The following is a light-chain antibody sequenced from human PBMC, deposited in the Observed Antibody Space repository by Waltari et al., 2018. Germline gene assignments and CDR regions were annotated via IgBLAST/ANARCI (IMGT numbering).Light chain of an antibody. CDR1: SSDVGGYTY. Sequence: QSALTQPASVSGSPGQSITISCTGTSSDVGGYTYVSWFQQPPGSAPKLMTYYVSKRPSGVSNLFSGSKSGNAASLTISGLQAEDEADYYCSSYTSISTLVFGVGTKVTVL. CDR2: YVS. V-gene: IGLV2-14*01. CDR3: SSYTSISTLV. J-gene: IGLJ3*02.